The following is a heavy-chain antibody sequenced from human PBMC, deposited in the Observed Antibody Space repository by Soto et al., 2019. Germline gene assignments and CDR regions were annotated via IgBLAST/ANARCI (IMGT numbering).Heavy chain of an antibody. D-gene: IGHD4-17*01. J-gene: IGHJ4*02. Sequence: SETLSLTCAVYGGSFSGYYWSWIRQPPGKGLEWIGEINHSGSTNYNPSLRSRVTISVDTSKNQFSLKLSSVTAADTAVYYCGRVNDYGDYGLDYWGQGTLVTVSS. CDR1: GGSFSGYY. V-gene: IGHV4-34*01. CDR2: INHSGST. CDR3: GRVNDYGDYGLDY.